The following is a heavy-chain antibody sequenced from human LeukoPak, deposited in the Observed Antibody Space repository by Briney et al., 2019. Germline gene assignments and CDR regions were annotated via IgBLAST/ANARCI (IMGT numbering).Heavy chain of an antibody. CDR1: GDSVSSNSAA. J-gene: IGHJ5*02. CDR3: ARSPITMVRGVIITNVNNWFYP. D-gene: IGHD3-10*01. V-gene: IGHV6-1*01. Sequence: SQTLSLTSAISGDSVSSNSAAWNWIRQSPSRGLEWLGRTYYRSKWYNDYAVSVKSRITINPDTSKNQFSLQLNSVTPEDTAVYYCARSPITMVRGVIITNVNNWFYPWGQGTLVTVSS. CDR2: TYYRSKWYN.